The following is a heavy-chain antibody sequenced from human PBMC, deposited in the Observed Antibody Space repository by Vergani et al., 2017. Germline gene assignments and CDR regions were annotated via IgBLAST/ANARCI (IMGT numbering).Heavy chain of an antibody. V-gene: IGHV1-2*02. J-gene: IGHJ6*02. Sequence: QVQLVQSGAEVKKPGASVKVSCKASGYTFTGYYMHWVRQAPGQGLEWMGWINPNSGGTNYAQKFQGRVTMTRDTSISTAYMELSRLRSDDTAVYYCAREVRARDTAAAAQTPYYYYGMDVWGQGTTVTVSS. CDR3: AREVRARDTAAAAQTPYYYYGMDV. CDR1: GYTFTGYY. D-gene: IGHD6-13*01. CDR2: INPNSGGT.